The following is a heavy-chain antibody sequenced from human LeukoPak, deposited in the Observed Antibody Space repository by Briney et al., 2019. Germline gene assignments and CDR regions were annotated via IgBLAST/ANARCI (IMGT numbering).Heavy chain of an antibody. CDR3: ARGGWYLDY. CDR1: GGSFSGYY. J-gene: IGHJ4*02. CDR2: INHSGST. Sequence: SETLSLTCAVYGGSFSGYYWSWIRQPPGKGLEWIGEINHSGSTNYNPSLKSRVTVSVDTSKNQFSLKLISVTAADTAVYYCARGGWYLDYWGQGTLVTVSS. D-gene: IGHD6-19*01. V-gene: IGHV4-34*01.